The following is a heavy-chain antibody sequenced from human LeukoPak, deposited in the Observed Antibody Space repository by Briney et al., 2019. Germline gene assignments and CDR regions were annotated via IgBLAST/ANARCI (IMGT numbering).Heavy chain of an antibody. V-gene: IGHV4-34*01. CDR1: GGSFSGYY. CDR3: ARGRLLWFGGSYYYYGMDV. D-gene: IGHD3-10*01. J-gene: IGHJ6*02. CDR2: INHSGST. Sequence: SETLSLTCAVHGGSFSGYYWSWIRQPPGKGLEWIGEINHSGSTNYNPSLKSRVTISVDTSKNQFSLKLSSVTAADTAVYYCARGRLLWFGGSYYYYGMDVWGQGTTVTVSS.